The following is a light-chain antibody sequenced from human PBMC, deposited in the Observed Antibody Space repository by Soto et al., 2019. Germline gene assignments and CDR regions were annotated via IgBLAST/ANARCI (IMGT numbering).Light chain of an antibody. Sequence: MGLAQAQGAVFLSPGEIANLSFSASQSVSNNYLAWYQQKPGQAPRLLIYGASNRATGIPDRFSGSGSGTNFTLTISRLEPDDFSVYYCQQDGTTCTFGQGTKVDIK. J-gene: IGKJ1*01. CDR3: QQDGTTCT. CDR2: GAS. V-gene: IGKV3-20*01. CDR1: QSVSNNY.